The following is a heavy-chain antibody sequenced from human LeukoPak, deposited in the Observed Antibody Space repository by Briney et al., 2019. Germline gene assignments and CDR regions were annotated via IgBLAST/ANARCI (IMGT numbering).Heavy chain of an antibody. V-gene: IGHV3-74*01. J-gene: IGHJ4*02. CDR2: IDSDGSST. CDR3: ALIGLDSSGYYYDYLDY. CDR1: GFTFSSYG. Sequence: GGTLRLSCAASGFTFSSYGMSWVRQAPGKGLVWVSRIDSDGSSTNYADSVKGRFTISRDNAKNTLYQQMNSLRAEDTAVYYCALIGLDSSGYYYDYLDYWGQGTLVTVSS. D-gene: IGHD3-22*01.